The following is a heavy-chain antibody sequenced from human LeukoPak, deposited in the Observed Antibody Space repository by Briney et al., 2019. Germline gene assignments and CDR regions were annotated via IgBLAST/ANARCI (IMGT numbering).Heavy chain of an antibody. D-gene: IGHD6-6*01. CDR3: AKDRYSSSSSSYYYYGMDV. V-gene: IGHV3-30*18. J-gene: IGHJ6*02. CDR2: ISYDGSNK. Sequence: PGGSVRLSCAACGFTFSRYGMHWVRQAPAKGLEWVAVISYDGSNKYYADSVKGRFTSSRDNSKNTMYLQMNSLRAEDTAVYYCAKDRYSSSSSSYYYYGMDVWGQGTTVTVSS. CDR1: GFTFSRYG.